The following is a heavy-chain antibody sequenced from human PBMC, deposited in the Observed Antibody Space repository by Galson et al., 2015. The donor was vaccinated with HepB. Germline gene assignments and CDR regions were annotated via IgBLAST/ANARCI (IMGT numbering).Heavy chain of an antibody. CDR2: ITGTSSSM. V-gene: IGHV3-48*02. D-gene: IGHD1/OR15-1a*01. J-gene: IGHJ4*02. CDR3: ARQNNQWFDY. Sequence: SLRLSCAASGFTFSNYNMNGVRQAPGKGLEWLSYITGTSSSMYYADSMKGRFTISRDNARNSLYLQMNSLRDDDTAVYHCARQNNQWFDYWGQGALVTVSS. CDR1: GFTFSNYN.